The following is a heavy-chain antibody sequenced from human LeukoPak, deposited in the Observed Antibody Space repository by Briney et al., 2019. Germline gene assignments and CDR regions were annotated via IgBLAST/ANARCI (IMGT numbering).Heavy chain of an antibody. J-gene: IGHJ5*02. CDR2: IIPIFGTA. V-gene: IGHV1-69*05. Sequence: SVKVSCKASEGTFSYAISWVRQAPGQGLEWMGGIIPIFGTADYAQQFQGRVTMTTDESRSTAYMELSSLRSDDTAVYYCARLGVGYDIQHWFDPWGQGTLVTVSS. D-gene: IGHD3-9*01. CDR3: ARLGVGYDIQHWFDP. CDR1: EGTFSYA.